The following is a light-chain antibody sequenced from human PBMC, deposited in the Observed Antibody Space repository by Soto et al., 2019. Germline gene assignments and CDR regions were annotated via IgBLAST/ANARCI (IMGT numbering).Light chain of an antibody. V-gene: IGLV2-14*01. CDR1: NSDIGGYNS. CDR3: SSYTSSATVV. Sequence: QSALTQPASVSGSPGQSITISCTGSNSDIGGYNSVSWYQQHPGKAPKLLIFGVTNRPSGVSDRFSGSKSGYTASLTISGLQADDEADYYCSSYTSSATVVFGGGTKLTVL. J-gene: IGLJ2*01. CDR2: GVT.